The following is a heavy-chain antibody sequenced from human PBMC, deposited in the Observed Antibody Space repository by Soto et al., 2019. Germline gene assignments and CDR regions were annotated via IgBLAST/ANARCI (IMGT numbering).Heavy chain of an antibody. CDR2: ISTSSTYT. J-gene: IGHJ6*02. V-gene: IGHV3-11*06. CDR3: ARVSQLGAHSCMDV. CDR1: GFTFSDYY. Sequence: QVQLVESGGGLVKPGGSLRLSCAASGFTFSDYYMSWIRQAPGKGLEWVSYISTSSTYTNYADSVKGRFTISRDNAKNSLYLQMNSLRAEDTAVYYCARVSQLGAHSCMDVWGQGTTVTVSS. D-gene: IGHD6-6*01.